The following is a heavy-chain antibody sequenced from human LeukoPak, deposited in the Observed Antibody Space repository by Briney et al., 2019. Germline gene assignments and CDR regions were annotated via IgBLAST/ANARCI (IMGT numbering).Heavy chain of an antibody. CDR2: ISAYNGNT. CDR1: GYTFTSYG. Sequence: GASEKVSCKASGYTFTSYGISWVRQAPGQGLEWMGWISAYNGNTNYAQKLQGRVTMTTDTSTSTAYMELTSLRSDDTAVYYCARDRAGPPDPFDPWGQGTLVTVSS. D-gene: IGHD1-14*01. J-gene: IGHJ5*02. V-gene: IGHV1-18*01. CDR3: ARDRAGPPDPFDP.